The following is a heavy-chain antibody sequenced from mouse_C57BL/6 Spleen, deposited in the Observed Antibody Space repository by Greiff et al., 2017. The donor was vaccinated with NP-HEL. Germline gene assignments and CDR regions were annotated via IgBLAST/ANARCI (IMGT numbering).Heavy chain of an antibody. CDR1: GYTFTTYP. Sequence: VKLQESGAELVKPGASVKMSCKASGYTFTTYPIEWMKQNHGKSLEWIGNFHPYNDDTKYNEKFKGKATLTVEKSSSTAYLELSRLTSDDSAVYYCARGAYYYSSSSWFAYWGQGTLVTVSA. CDR3: ARGAYYYSSSSWFAY. J-gene: IGHJ3*01. V-gene: IGHV1-47*01. CDR2: FHPYNDDT. D-gene: IGHD1-1*01.